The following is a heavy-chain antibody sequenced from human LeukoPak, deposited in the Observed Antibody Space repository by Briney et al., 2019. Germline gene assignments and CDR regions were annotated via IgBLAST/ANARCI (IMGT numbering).Heavy chain of an antibody. CDR2: ISYDGSNK. D-gene: IGHD5-18*01. V-gene: IGHV3-30-3*01. J-gene: IGHJ4*02. CDR3: AKDSSYGSFVY. CDR1: GFTFSSYA. Sequence: PGGSLRLSCAASGFTFSSYAMHWVRQAPGKGLEWVAVISYDGSNKYYADSVKGRFTISRDNSKNTLYLQMNSLRAEDTAVYYCAKDSSYGSFVYWGQGTLVTVSS.